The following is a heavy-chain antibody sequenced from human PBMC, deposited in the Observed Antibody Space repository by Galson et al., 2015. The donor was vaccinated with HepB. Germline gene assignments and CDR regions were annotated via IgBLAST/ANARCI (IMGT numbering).Heavy chain of an antibody. Sequence: SLRLSCAASGFTFGDYAMSWFRPAPGKGLEWVGFIRSKAYGGTTEYAASVKGRFIISRDDSKSIAYLQMNSLKTEDTAVYYCTRNCVWGCYRYSGYWGQGTLVTVSS. V-gene: IGHV3-49*03. CDR1: GFTFGDYA. CDR2: IRSKAYGGTT. D-gene: IGHD3-16*02. CDR3: TRNCVWGCYRYSGY. J-gene: IGHJ4*02.